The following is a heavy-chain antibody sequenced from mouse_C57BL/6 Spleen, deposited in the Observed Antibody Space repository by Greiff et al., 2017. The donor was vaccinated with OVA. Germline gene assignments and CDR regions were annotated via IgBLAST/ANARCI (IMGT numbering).Heavy chain of an antibody. V-gene: IGHV5-16*01. CDR1: GFTFSDYY. Sequence: EVMLVESEGGLVQPGSSMKLSCTASGFTFSDYYMAWVRQVPEKGLEWVANINYDGSSTYYLDSLKSRFIISRDNAKNILYLQMSSLKSEDTATYYCARDSYYYGSSPWYFDVWGTGTTVTVSS. J-gene: IGHJ1*03. D-gene: IGHD1-1*01. CDR3: ARDSYYYGSSPWYFDV. CDR2: INYDGSST.